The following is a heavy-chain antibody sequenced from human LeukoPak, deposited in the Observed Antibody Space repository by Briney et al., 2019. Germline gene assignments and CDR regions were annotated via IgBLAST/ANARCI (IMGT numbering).Heavy chain of an antibody. V-gene: IGHV4-4*09. CDR2: IYTSGST. J-gene: IGHJ5*02. CDR3: ARLGNYYGSGSWGVGFDP. CDR1: GFTFSDYY. D-gene: IGHD3-10*01. Sequence: GSLRLSCAASGFTFSDYYMSWVRQPPGKGLEWIGYIYTSGSTNYNPSLKSRVTISVDTSKNQFSLKLSSVTAADTAVYYCARLGNYYGSGSWGVGFDPWGQGTLVTVSS.